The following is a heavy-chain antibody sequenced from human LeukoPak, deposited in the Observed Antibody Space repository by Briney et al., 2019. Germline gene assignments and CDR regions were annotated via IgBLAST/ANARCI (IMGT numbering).Heavy chain of an antibody. CDR2: INHSGST. V-gene: IGHV4-34*01. D-gene: IGHD6-13*01. Sequence: SETLSLTCAVYGGSFSGYYWSWIRQPPGKGLEWIGEINHSGSTNYNPSLKSRVTMSVDTSKNQFSLMLTSVTAADTAVYYCGRTLPRRTTAAAAHLDSWGQGTLVTVSS. CDR3: GRTLPRRTTAAAAHLDS. CDR1: GGSFSGYY. J-gene: IGHJ4*02.